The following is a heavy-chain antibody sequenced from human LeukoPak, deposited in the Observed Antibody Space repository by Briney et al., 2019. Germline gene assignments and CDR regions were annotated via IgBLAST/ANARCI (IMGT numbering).Heavy chain of an antibody. J-gene: IGHJ6*02. CDR2: INSDSSSI. CDR3: ASRMDV. V-gene: IGHV3-48*01. Sequence: PGGSLRLSCAASGFTFSSYSMNWVRQAPGKGLEWISYINSDSSSIKQADSVKGRFSISRDNAKNSLYLQMDSLRVDDTAVYYCASRMDVWGQGTTVSVSS. CDR1: GFTFSSYS.